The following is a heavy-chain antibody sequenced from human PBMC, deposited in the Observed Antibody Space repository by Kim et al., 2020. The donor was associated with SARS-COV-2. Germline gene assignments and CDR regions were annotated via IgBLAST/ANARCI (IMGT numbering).Heavy chain of an antibody. CDR1: GGTFSSYA. V-gene: IGHV1-69*13. CDR2: IIPIFGTA. D-gene: IGHD3-10*01. J-gene: IGHJ6*01. CDR3: VFGSGSYKGPHGRYYDYGM. Sequence: SVKVSCKASGGTFSSYAISWVRQAPGQGLEWMGGIIPIFGTANYAQMFQGRVTITADESTSTAYMELSSLRSAGTAVSYCVFGSGSYKGPHGRYYDYGM.